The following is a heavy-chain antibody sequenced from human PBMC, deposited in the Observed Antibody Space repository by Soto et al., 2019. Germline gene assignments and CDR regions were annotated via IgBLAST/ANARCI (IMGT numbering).Heavy chain of an antibody. J-gene: IGHJ6*02. Sequence: QLQLQESGPVLVKPSETLSLTCTVSGGSISSSSYYWGWIRQPPGKGLEWIGSIYYSGYTYYNPSLKSRVTLSVDTSKNQFCLKLSSLTAADTPVYYCARHNGPLYVGYYYDMDVWGQGTTVTVSS. V-gene: IGHV4-39*01. D-gene: IGHD3-16*01. CDR2: IYYSGYT. CDR3: ARHNGPLYVGYYYDMDV. CDR1: GGSISSSSYY.